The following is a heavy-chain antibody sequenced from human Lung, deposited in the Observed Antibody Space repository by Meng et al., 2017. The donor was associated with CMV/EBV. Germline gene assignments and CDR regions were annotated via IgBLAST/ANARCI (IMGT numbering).Heavy chain of an antibody. Sequence: SXAASGFTFSSSAMHRVRQAPGKGLEWVAVVSYDGSHKYYADSVKGRFTISRDNSKNSLYLQMNSLRPEDTAVYYCARGIKEWSYFYYHAMDVWGQGXTVTVSS. V-gene: IGHV3-30*04. D-gene: IGHD3-3*01. CDR1: GFTFSSSA. CDR2: VSYDGSHK. J-gene: IGHJ6*02. CDR3: ARGIKEWSYFYYHAMDV.